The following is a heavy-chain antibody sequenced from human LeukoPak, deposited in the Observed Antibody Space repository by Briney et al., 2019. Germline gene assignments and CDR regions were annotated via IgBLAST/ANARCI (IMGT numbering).Heavy chain of an antibody. V-gene: IGHV4-59*01. D-gene: IGHD6-13*01. CDR1: GGSISSYY. CDR2: IYYSGST. Sequence: SETLSLTCTVSGGSISSYYWSWIRQPPGKGLEWIGYIYYSGSTNYNPSLKSRVTISVDTSKNQFSLKLSSVTAADTAVYYCARLARYSSSWYLPFWGQGTMVTVSS. CDR3: ARLARYSSSWYLPF. J-gene: IGHJ3*01.